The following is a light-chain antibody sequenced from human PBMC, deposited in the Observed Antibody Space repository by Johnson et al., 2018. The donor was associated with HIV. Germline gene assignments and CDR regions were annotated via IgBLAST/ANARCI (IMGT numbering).Light chain of an antibody. V-gene: IGLV1-51*01. CDR3: ETWDSSLSAFYG. J-gene: IGLJ1*01. CDR2: DNN. Sequence: QSVLTQPPSVSAAPGHKVTISCSGSSSNIGNNYVSWYQQLPGTAPKLLIYDNNKRPSGIPDRFSGSKSGTSATLALTGLQPGDEADYYCETWDSSLSAFYGCGTGTKVTV. CDR1: SSNIGNNY.